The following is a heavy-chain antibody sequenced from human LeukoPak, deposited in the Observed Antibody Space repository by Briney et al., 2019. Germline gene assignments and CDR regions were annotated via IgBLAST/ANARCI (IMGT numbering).Heavy chain of an antibody. V-gene: IGHV4-39*01. Sequence: SETLSLTCTVSGGSISSSYYYWGWIRQPPGKGLEWLGSIYDSGSTYYNPSLKSRVTISVDTSKNQFSLKLSSVTAADTAVYYCATRLKYYDSSGYPFDYWGQGTLVTVSS. D-gene: IGHD3-22*01. CDR1: GGSISSSYYY. J-gene: IGHJ4*02. CDR3: ATRLKYYDSSGYPFDY. CDR2: IYDSGST.